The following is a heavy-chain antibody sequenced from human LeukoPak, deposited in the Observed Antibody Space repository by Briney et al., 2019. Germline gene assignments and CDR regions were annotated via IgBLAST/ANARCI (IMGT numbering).Heavy chain of an antibody. CDR2: IKQDGSEK. D-gene: IGHD6-13*01. V-gene: IGHV3-7*01. CDR1: GFTFSNYW. J-gene: IGHJ4*02. CDR3: ARDVAVAGTFDY. Sequence: QSGGSLRLSCAASGFTFSNYWMSWVRQAPGNGLEWVANIKQDGSEKYYVDSVKGRFTISRDNAKNSLYLQMSSLRAEDTAVYYCARDVAVAGTFDYWGQGTLVTVSS.